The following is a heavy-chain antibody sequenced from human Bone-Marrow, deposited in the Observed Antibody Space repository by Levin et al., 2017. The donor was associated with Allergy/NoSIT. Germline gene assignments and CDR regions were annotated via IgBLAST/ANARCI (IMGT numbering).Heavy chain of an antibody. CDR3: ARVKGSGWLKYFQH. CDR1: GGSFRGSY. D-gene: IGHD6-19*01. J-gene: IGHJ1*01. CDR2: INHSGST. Sequence: PSQTLSLTCAVYGGSFRGSYWSWIRQPPGKGLEWIGEINHSGSTNYNPSLKSRVTISVDTSKNQFSLKLSSVTAADTAVYYCARVKGSGWLKYFQHWGQGTLVTVSS. V-gene: IGHV4-34*01.